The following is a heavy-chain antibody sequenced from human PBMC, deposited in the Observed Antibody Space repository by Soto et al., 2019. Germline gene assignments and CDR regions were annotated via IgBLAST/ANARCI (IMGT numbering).Heavy chain of an antibody. CDR1: GGSISSGGYS. V-gene: IGHV4-30-2*01. CDR2: IYHSGST. J-gene: IGHJ4*02. D-gene: IGHD6-13*01. CDR3: ARYSPVYSSSWSYLDY. Sequence: PSETLSLTCTVSGGSISSGGYSWSWIRQPPGKGLEWIGYIYHSGSTYYNPSLKSRATISEDTSKNQFSLKLSSVTAADTAVYYCARYSPVYSSSWSYLDYWGQGTLVTVSS.